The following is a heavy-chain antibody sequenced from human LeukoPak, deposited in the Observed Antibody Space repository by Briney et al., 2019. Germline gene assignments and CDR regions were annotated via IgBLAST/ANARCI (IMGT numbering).Heavy chain of an antibody. J-gene: IGHJ4*02. CDR3: ARLGGRAAGDY. CDR1: GGSISSYY. D-gene: IGHD1-26*01. V-gene: IGHV4-59*01. CDR2: IYYSGST. Sequence: PSETLSLTCTVSGGSISSYYWSWIRQPPGKGLEWIGYIYYSGSTNYNPSLKSRVTISVDTSKNQFSLKLSSVTAADTAVYYCARLGGRAAGDYWGQGTLVTVSS.